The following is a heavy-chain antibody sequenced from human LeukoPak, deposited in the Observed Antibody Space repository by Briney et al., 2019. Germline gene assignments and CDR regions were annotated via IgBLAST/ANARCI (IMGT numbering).Heavy chain of an antibody. CDR2: ISSSGSTI. Sequence: GGSLRLSCAASGFTFSSYEMNWVRQAPGKGLEWVSYISSSGSTIYYADPVKGRFTISRDNAKNPLYLQMNSLRAEDTAVYYCARGRKGELIYWGQGTLVTVSS. CDR3: ARGRKGELIY. J-gene: IGHJ4*02. D-gene: IGHD3-16*01. V-gene: IGHV3-48*03. CDR1: GFTFSSYE.